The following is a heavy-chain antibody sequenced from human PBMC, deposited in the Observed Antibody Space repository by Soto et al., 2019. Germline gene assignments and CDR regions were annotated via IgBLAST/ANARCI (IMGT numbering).Heavy chain of an antibody. J-gene: IGHJ4*02. Sequence: QVQLVESGGGVVQPGTSLRLSCAASGFTFSSFGIHWVRQAPGKGLEWVAVISYDGIDKNYGDSVKGRFTISRVNSKNKVYLQMNSLRIEDTAVYHCAKDLREMATIRPDYWGQGVLVAVSS. D-gene: IGHD1-26*01. CDR3: AKDLREMATIRPDY. CDR1: GFTFSSFG. V-gene: IGHV3-30*18. CDR2: ISYDGIDK.